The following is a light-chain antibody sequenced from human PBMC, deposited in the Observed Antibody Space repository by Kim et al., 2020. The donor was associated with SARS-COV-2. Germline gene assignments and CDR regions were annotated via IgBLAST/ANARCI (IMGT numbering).Light chain of an antibody. CDR3: QQYNSTPLT. CDR2: SAS. J-gene: IGKJ4*01. Sequence: AIRMTQSPFSLSASVGDSVTITCWASQGISSYLAWYQQKPAKAPELLIYSASSLQSGVPSRFSGSGSGTDYTLTISSLQPEDVATYYCQQYNSTPLTFGGGTKVDIK. CDR1: QGISSY. V-gene: IGKV1D-43*01.